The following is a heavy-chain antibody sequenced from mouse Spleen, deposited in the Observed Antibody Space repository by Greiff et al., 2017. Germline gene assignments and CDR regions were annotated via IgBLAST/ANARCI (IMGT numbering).Heavy chain of an antibody. V-gene: IGHV5-4*01. Sequence: EVKLVESGGGLVKPGGSLKLSCAASGFTFSSYAMSWVRQTPEKRLEWVATISDGGSYTYYPDNVKGRFTISRDNAKNNLYLQMSHLKSEDTAMYYCARDHDYYGSSYYWYFDVWGTGTTVTVSS. CDR2: ISDGGSYT. D-gene: IGHD1-1*01. J-gene: IGHJ1*03. CDR3: ARDHDYYGSSYYWYFDV. CDR1: GFTFSSYA.